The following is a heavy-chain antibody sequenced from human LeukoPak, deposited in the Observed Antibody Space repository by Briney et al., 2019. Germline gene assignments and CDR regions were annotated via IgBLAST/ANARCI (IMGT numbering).Heavy chain of an antibody. CDR1: GFTFSGSA. Sequence: PGGSLRLSCAASGFTFSGSAMHWVRQASGKGLEWVGRIRSKANSYATAYAASVKGRFTISRDDSKNTAYLQMNSLKTEDTAVYYCTSVIVGTLGAFDYWGQGTLVTVSS. D-gene: IGHD5-12*01. CDR3: TSVIVGTLGAFDY. CDR2: IRSKANSYAT. V-gene: IGHV3-73*01. J-gene: IGHJ4*02.